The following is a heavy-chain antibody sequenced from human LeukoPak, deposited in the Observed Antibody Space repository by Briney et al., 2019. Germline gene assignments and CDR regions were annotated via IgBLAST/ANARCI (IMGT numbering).Heavy chain of an antibody. J-gene: IGHJ6*03. CDR2: IYTSGST. CDR1: GGSISSYY. D-gene: IGHD2-15*01. CDR3: AKSRGGGYYYYMDV. Sequence: PETLSLTCTLAGGSISSYYWSSIRQPAGNGLEWIRRIYTSGSTNYNPSLKSRVTMSVDTSKNQFSLKLSSVTAEDTAVYYCAKSRGGGYYYYMDVWGKGTTVTVSS. V-gene: IGHV4-4*07.